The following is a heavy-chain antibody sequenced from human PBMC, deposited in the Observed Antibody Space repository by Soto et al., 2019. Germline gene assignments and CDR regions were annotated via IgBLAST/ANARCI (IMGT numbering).Heavy chain of an antibody. J-gene: IGHJ5*02. CDR3: AKDAAWLSSAKWFDP. V-gene: IGHV3-23*01. Sequence: LRSTVSWCKIVSFGMRCVLKAPGKGLEWVSAISGSGGSTYYADSVKGRFTISRGNSKNTLYLQMNSLRAEDTAVYYCAKDAAWLSSAKWFDPWGKGTLVTVFS. CDR1: WCKIVSFG. D-gene: IGHD3-9*01. CDR2: ISGSGGST.